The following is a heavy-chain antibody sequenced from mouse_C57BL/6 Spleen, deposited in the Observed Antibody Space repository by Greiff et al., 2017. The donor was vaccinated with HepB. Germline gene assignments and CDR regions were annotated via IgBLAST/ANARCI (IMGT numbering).Heavy chain of an antibody. CDR2: IDPSDSET. CDR3: AREDYDRDAMDY. D-gene: IGHD2-4*01. CDR1: GYTFTSYW. V-gene: IGHV1-52*01. J-gene: IGHJ4*01. Sequence: VQLQQPGAELVRPGSSVKLSCKASGYTFTSYWMHWVKQRPIQGLEWIGNIDPSDSETHYNQKFKDKATLTVDKSSSTAYMQLSSLTSEDSAVYYCAREDYDRDAMDYWGQGTSVTVSS.